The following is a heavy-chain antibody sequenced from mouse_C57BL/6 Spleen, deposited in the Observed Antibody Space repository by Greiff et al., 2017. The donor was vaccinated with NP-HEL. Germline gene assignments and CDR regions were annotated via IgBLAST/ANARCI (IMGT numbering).Heavy chain of an antibody. CDR3: ARTPYGNGAMDD. D-gene: IGHD2-1*01. CDR2: IYPGSGST. Sequence: QVQLQQPGAELVKPGASVKMSCKASGYTFTSYWITWVKQRPGQGLEWIGDIYPGSGSTNYNEKFKGKATLTVATSSSPAYMQLSRLTSEDSAVYYSARTPYGNGAMDDWGQGTSVTVSS. V-gene: IGHV1-55*01. CDR1: GYTFTSYW. J-gene: IGHJ4*01.